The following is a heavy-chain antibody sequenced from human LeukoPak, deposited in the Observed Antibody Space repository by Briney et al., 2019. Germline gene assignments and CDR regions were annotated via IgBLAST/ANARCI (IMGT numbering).Heavy chain of an antibody. CDR3: VINFDSSGYFGY. V-gene: IGHV7-4-1*01. CDR1: GYTFTRNT. Sequence: ASVKVSCKASGYTFTRNTINWVRQVPGQGLEWMGWVNTNTGNPTYAQGFTGRFVFSSDTSVSTAYLQIGSLKAEDTAVYYCVINFDSSGYFGYWGQGTLVTVSS. D-gene: IGHD3-22*01. CDR2: VNTNTGNP. J-gene: IGHJ4*02.